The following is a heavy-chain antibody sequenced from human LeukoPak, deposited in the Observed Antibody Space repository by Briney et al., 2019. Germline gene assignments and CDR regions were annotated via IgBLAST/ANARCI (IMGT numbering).Heavy chain of an antibody. CDR3: ARAIAIFDYYYMDV. CDR1: GDTFTTYD. V-gene: IGHV1-8*01. D-gene: IGHD3-3*01. CDR2: MNPKSGNT. Sequence: ASVKVSCNISGDTFTTYDINWVRQATGQGLEWMGWMNPKSGNTVYAQKFQGRLTLTRDISISTAYMELSSLRSEDTAVYFCARAIAIFDYYYMDVWGKGTTVTVSS. J-gene: IGHJ6*03.